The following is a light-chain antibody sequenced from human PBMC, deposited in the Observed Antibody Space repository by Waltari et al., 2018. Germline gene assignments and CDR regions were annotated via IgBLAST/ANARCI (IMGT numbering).Light chain of an antibody. CDR3: QQRNDWPVT. V-gene: IGKV3-11*01. CDR2: EAS. Sequence: EIVLTQSPATLSLSPGERATLSCRASQSISRDLAWFQQKPGQAPRLLIYEASNRATGIPARFSGGGSGTDFTLTISSLEPEDFAVYYCQQRNDWPVTFGQGTRLEIK. J-gene: IGKJ5*01. CDR1: QSISRD.